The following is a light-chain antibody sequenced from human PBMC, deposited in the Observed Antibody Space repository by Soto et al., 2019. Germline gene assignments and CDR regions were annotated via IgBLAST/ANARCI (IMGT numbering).Light chain of an antibody. CDR1: QSISGD. CDR3: QQYNNWPQT. Sequence: EIVLTQSPATLSVSPGERATLSCRASQSISGDLAWYQQKPGQPPRLLIYGASTRATDIPARFSGSGSGTEFTLTISSLQSEDFAEYHCQQYNNWPQTFGQGTKVDIK. CDR2: GAS. J-gene: IGKJ1*01. V-gene: IGKV3-15*01.